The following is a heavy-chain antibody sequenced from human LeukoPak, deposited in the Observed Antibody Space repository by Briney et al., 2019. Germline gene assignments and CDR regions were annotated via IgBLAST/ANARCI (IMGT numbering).Heavy chain of an antibody. J-gene: IGHJ4*02. D-gene: IGHD3-10*01. Sequence: SETLSLTCTVSGYSISSDYYWGWIRQPPGKGLEWIGNVYRTGSTYYNPSLTSRVTISIDTSKNQFSLKLSSVTAADTAVYHCARDLSITMIRGVTFDYWGQGALVTVSS. CDR2: VYRTGST. V-gene: IGHV4-38-2*02. CDR1: GYSISSDYY. CDR3: ARDLSITMIRGVTFDY.